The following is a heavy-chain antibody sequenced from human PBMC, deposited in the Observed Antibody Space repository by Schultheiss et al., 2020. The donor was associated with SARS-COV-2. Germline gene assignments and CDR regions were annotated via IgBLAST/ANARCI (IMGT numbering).Heavy chain of an antibody. Sequence: SETLSLTCAVYGGSFSGYYWGWIRQPPGKGLEWIGSIYYSGSTNYNPSLKSRVTISVDTSKNQFSLKLSSVTAADTAVYYCAGALTTMGNDAFDIWGQGTMVTVSS. J-gene: IGHJ3*02. CDR1: GGSFSGYY. CDR2: IYYSGST. CDR3: AGALTTMGNDAFDI. D-gene: IGHD4-23*01. V-gene: IGHV4-59*08.